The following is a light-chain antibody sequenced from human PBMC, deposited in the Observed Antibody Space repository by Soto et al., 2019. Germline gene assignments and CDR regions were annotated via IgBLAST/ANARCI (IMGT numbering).Light chain of an antibody. CDR3: SSYTSSSTYV. CDR2: DVN. V-gene: IGLV2-14*01. CDR1: SSDVGYCNY. Sequence: QSVLTQPASVSGSPGKSIAISCTGTSSDVGYCNYVSWYQQHPGKAPNVMIYDVNNRPSGVPDRFSGSKSGNTASLTISGLQAEDEADYYCSSYTSSSTYVFGTGTKVTVL. J-gene: IGLJ1*01.